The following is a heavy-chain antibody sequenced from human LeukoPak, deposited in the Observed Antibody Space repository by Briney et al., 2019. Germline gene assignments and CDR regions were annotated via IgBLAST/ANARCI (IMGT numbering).Heavy chain of an antibody. CDR3: ARDRGSVGATAFGMDV. V-gene: IGHV3-74*01. J-gene: IGHJ6*02. CDR2: INSDGSIT. CDR1: GFTFTTYW. Sequence: PGGSLRLSCAASGFTFTTYWMHWVRQAPGKGLVWVSHINSDGSITSYADSVKGRFTISRDNAKNTLYLQMNSLGAEDTAVYYCARDRGSVGATAFGMDVWGQGTTVAVFS. D-gene: IGHD1-26*01.